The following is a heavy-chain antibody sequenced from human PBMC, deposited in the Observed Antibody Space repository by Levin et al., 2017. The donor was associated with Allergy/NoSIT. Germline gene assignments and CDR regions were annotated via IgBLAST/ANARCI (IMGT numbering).Heavy chain of an antibody. Sequence: AGGSLRLSCVASGFTFSSYGMHWVRQAPGKGLEWVAVIAYDGSNKYYADSVKGRFIISRDNFENTLYLQMNSLRVEDTAVYYCAKPLGIGEAGWLESGLDVWGKGTTVTVFS. V-gene: IGHV3-30*18. CDR3: AKPLGIGEAGWLESGLDV. J-gene: IGHJ6*04. CDR2: IAYDGSNK. D-gene: IGHD6-13*01. CDR1: GFTFSSYG.